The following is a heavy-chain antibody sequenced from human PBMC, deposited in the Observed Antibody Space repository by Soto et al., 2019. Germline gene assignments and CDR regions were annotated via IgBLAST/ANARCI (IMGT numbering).Heavy chain of an antibody. D-gene: IGHD3-10*01. CDR2: INHSGST. CDR3: ARGRWGRGVLDY. V-gene: IGHV4-34*01. Sequence: SETVSLTCAVYGGAFSVYYWSWIRQPPGKGLEWIGEINHSGSTNYNPSLKSRVTISVDTSTHHFSLKLRSVTAADTAVYYCARGRWGRGVLDYWGQGTLVTVSS. CDR1: GGAFSVYY. J-gene: IGHJ4*02.